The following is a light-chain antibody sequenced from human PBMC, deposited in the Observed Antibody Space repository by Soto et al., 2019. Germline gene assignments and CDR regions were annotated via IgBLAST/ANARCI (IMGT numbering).Light chain of an antibody. CDR2: DAS. J-gene: IGKJ1*01. Sequence: DIQMTQSPSTLSASVGDRVTITCRASQNINAWLAWYQQRTGQAPKLLIYDASTVQSGVPSRFSGSGSGTEFTLTISSMQTEDFATYFCQQAFSAEWTFGQGTKVDIK. V-gene: IGKV1-5*01. CDR3: QQAFSAEWT. CDR1: QNINAW.